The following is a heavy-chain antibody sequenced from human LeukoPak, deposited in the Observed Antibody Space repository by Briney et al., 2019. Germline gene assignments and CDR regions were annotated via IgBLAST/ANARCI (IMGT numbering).Heavy chain of an antibody. CDR2: INPSGGST. V-gene: IGHV1-46*01. CDR3: ARDHSYCSSTSCFPDNWFDP. Sequence: ASVKVSCKASGYTFTSYYMHWVRQAPGQGLEWMGIINPSGGSTSYAQKFQGRVTMTRDTSTSSVYMELSSLRSEDTAVYYCARDHSYCSSTSCFPDNWFDPWGQGTLVTVSS. D-gene: IGHD2-2*01. CDR1: GYTFTSYY. J-gene: IGHJ5*02.